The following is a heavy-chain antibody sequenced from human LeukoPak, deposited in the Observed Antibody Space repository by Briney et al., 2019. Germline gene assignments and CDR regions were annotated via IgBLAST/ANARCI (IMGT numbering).Heavy chain of an antibody. J-gene: IGHJ6*03. CDR3: ARDLRGVRNMKYYYYVDV. CDR1: GYTFTGHY. Sequence: ASVKVSCKASGYTFTGHYMHWVRQAPGQGLEWMGWINPNSGGTNNAQKFQGRVTMTRDTSISKAYMEMSRLRSDDTAVYYCARDLRGVRNMKYYYYVDVWGKGTTVTVSS. D-gene: IGHD3-10*01. CDR2: INPNSGGT. V-gene: IGHV1-2*02.